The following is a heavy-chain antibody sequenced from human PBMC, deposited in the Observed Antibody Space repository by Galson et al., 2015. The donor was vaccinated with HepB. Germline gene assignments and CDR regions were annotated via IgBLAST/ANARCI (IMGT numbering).Heavy chain of an antibody. CDR1: GFTFSGSA. CDR3: SRLGDFSGYSSR. D-gene: IGHD6-13*01. J-gene: IGHJ4*02. V-gene: IGHV3-73*01. Sequence: SLRLSCAASGFTFSGSAIHWVRQAPGKGPEWVGRIRSKANNYATSYVPSLKGRFTISRDDSKNMAYLHMKSLKTEDTAVYYCSRLGDFSGYSSRWGQGTLVTVSS. CDR2: IRSKANNYAT.